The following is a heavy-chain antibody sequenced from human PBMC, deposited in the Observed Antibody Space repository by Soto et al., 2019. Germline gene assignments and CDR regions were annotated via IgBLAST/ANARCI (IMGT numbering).Heavy chain of an antibody. CDR2: IYYSGST. J-gene: IGHJ6*02. Sequence: KTWETLSPTATFSVASISGVDYYGTWIRQPPGKGLEGMGYIYYSGSTYYNPSLKSRVTISVDTSKNQFSLKLSSVTAADTAVYYCAREVRGYCSSTSCPQNYYYYGMDVWGQGTTVTVSS. D-gene: IGHD2-2*01. V-gene: IGHV4-30-4*02. CDR3: AREVRGYCSSTSCPQNYYYYGMDV. CDR1: VASISGVDYY.